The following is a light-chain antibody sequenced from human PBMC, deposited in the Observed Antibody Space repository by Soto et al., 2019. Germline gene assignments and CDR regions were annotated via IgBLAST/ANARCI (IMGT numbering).Light chain of an antibody. CDR2: GNS. J-gene: IGLJ2*01. Sequence: QSVLTQPPSVSGAPGQRVTISCTGSSSNIGAGYDVHWYQQLPGTAPKLLIYGNSNRPSGVPDRFSGSKSGTSASLAITGVQAEDEADDYCRSSDSSLSGSVVFGGGTKLTVL. CDR1: SSNIGAGYD. V-gene: IGLV1-40*01. CDR3: RSSDSSLSGSVV.